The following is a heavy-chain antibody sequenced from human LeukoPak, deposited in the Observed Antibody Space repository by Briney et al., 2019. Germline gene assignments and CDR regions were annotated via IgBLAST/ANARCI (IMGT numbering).Heavy chain of an antibody. V-gene: IGHV3-30*04. J-gene: IGHJ4*02. Sequence: GRSLRLSCAASGITSSNYAMHWVRQAPGKGLEWVAVISYDGSKRYYADFVKGRFSMSRDKSKNTVYLQMNSLTPEDTAVYYCARGAGLDSSIEYWGQGTLVTVSS. CDR1: GITSSNYA. CDR3: ARGAGLDSSIEY. D-gene: IGHD6-13*01. CDR2: ISYDGSKR.